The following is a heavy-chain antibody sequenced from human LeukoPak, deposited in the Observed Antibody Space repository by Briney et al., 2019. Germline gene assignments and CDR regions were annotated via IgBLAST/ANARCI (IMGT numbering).Heavy chain of an antibody. CDR1: GFTFSSYS. J-gene: IGHJ4*02. CDR2: ISSSSSYI. V-gene: IGHV3-21*01. D-gene: IGHD2-15*01. CDR3: ARVGLGYCCGGSCYYFDY. Sequence: GGSLRLSCAASGFTFSSYSMNWVRQAPGKGLEWVSSISSSSSYIYYADSVKGRFTISRDNAKNSLYLQMNSLRAEDTAVYYCARVGLGYCCGGSCYYFDYWGQGTLVTVSS.